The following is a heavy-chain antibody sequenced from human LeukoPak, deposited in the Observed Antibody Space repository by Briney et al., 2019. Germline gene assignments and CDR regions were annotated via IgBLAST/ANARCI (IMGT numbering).Heavy chain of an antibody. CDR1: GGSISSSSYY. CDR3: ARHPDYSNYESPYYYYYYYMDV. CDR2: IYYSGST. V-gene: IGHV4-39*01. D-gene: IGHD4-11*01. Sequence: SETLSLTCTVAGGSISSSSYYWGWIRQPPGKGLEWIGSIYYSGSTYYNPSLKSRVTISVDTSKNQFSLKLSSVTAADTAVYYCARHPDYSNYESPYYYYYYYMDVWGKGTTVTVSS. J-gene: IGHJ6*03.